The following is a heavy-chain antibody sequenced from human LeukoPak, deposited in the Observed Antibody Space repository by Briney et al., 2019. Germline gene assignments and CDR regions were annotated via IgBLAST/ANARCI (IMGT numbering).Heavy chain of an antibody. CDR1: GGPISSGGYS. D-gene: IGHD3-3*01. Sequence: SQTLSLTCAVSGGPISSGGYSWSWIRQPPGKGLEWIGEINHSGSTNYNPSLKSRVTISVDTSKNQFSLKLSSVTAADTAVYYCARDKFLAYSREPKTSGYWYFDLWGRGTLVTVSS. J-gene: IGHJ2*01. V-gene: IGHV4-30-2*01. CDR3: ARDKFLAYSREPKTSGYWYFDL. CDR2: INHSGST.